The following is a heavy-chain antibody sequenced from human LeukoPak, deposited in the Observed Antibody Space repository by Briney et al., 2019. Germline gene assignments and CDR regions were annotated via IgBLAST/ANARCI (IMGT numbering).Heavy chain of an antibody. V-gene: IGHV5-51*01. D-gene: IGHD3-10*01. CDR3: ARPNYYGPGSYLAFDY. Sequence: GESLKISCKGSGYSFTSYWIGWVRQMPGKGLEWMGIIYPGDSDTRYSPSFQGQVTISADKSISTAYLQWSSLKASDTAMYHCARPNYYGPGSYLAFDYWGQGTLVTVSS. J-gene: IGHJ4*02. CDR1: GYSFTSYW. CDR2: IYPGDSDT.